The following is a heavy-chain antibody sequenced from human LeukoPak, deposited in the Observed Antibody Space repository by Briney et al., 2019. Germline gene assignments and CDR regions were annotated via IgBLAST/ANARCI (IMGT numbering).Heavy chain of an antibody. CDR3: ARIDDYYGSGSSLDY. CDR2: ISSSSSYI. Sequence: GGSLRLSCAASGFTFSRFSMNWVGEAPGTGVEWVSCISSSSSYIYYADSVKGRFTISRDNAKNSLYLQMSSLRAEDTAVYYCARIDDYYGSGSSLDYWGQGTLVTVPS. J-gene: IGHJ4*02. CDR1: GFTFSRFS. D-gene: IGHD3-10*01. V-gene: IGHV3-21*01.